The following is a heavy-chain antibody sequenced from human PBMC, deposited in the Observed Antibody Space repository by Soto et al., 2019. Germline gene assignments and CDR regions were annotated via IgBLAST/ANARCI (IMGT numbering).Heavy chain of an antibody. CDR2: IDPSDSYT. V-gene: IGHV5-10-1*01. CDR1: GYSFTSYW. J-gene: IGHJ4*02. CDR3: ARRVSSSSDYFDY. D-gene: IGHD6-6*01. Sequence: GESLKISCKGSGYSFTSYWISWVRQMPGKGLEWMGRIDPSDSYTNYSPSFQGHVTISADKSISTAYLRWSSLKASDTAMYYCARRVSSSSDYFDYWGQGTLVTVSS.